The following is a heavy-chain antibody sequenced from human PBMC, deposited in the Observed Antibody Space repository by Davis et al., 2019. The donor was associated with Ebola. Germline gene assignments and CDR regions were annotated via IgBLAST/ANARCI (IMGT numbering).Heavy chain of an antibody. J-gene: IGHJ4*02. CDR3: ASSSSWVLHFDY. V-gene: IGHV3-21*01. CDR1: GFTFSIYT. Sequence: GESLKISCAASGFTFSIYTMSWVRQAPGKGLEWVSSISSDSSYIYYADSMKGRFTISRDNAKNSLYLQMSSLRAEDTAVYYCASSSSWVLHFDYWGQGSLVTVSS. D-gene: IGHD6-13*01. CDR2: ISSDSSYI.